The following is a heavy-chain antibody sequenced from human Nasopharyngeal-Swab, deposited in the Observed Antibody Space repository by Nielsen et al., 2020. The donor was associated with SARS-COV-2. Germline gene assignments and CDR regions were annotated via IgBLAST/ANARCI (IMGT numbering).Heavy chain of an antibody. V-gene: IGHV3-11*05. Sequence: GESLKISCAASGFTFSNAWMSWIRQAPGKGLEWVSYISSTSSYTNYPDSVKGRFTISRDNAKNSLYLQMNSLRDEDTAVYYCARDYSSSRFDYWGQGTLITVSS. D-gene: IGHD6-6*01. J-gene: IGHJ4*02. CDR1: GFTFSNAW. CDR3: ARDYSSSRFDY. CDR2: ISSTSSYT.